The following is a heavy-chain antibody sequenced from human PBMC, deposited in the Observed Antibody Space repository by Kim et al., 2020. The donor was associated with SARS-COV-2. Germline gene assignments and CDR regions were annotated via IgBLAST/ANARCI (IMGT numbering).Heavy chain of an antibody. V-gene: IGHV4-39*01. Sequence: SETLSLTCTVSGDSISSSHFYWGWIRQPPGKELEWIGNIYYNGATYYNPSLKSRVTISLDTSKIQFSLRLFSVTAADTAVYYCARTYEGYANFYFDSWGQGTLVTVS. CDR3: ARTYEGYANFYFDS. CDR2: IYYNGAT. D-gene: IGHD5-12*01. CDR1: GDSISSSHFY. J-gene: IGHJ4*02.